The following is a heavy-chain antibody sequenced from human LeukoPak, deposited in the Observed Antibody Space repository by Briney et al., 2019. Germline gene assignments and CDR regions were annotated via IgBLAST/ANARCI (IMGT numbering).Heavy chain of an antibody. Sequence: ASVKVSCKASGYTFTRYGISWVRQAPGQGLEWMGWISAYNGNTNYAQKLQGRVTMTKDTSTSTAYMELRSLRSDDTAVYYCARDHDMITFGGVIVIGDYWGQGTLVTVSS. CDR3: ARDHDMITFGGVIVIGDY. CDR2: ISAYNGNT. V-gene: IGHV1-18*01. CDR1: GYTFTRYG. D-gene: IGHD3-16*02. J-gene: IGHJ4*02.